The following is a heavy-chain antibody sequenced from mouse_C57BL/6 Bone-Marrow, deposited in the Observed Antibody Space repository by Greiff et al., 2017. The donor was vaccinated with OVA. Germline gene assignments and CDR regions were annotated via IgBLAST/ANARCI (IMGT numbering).Heavy chain of an antibody. CDR1: GFTFTDYY. Sequence: DVMLVESGGGLVQPGGSLSLSCAASGFTFTDYYMSWVRQPPGKALEWLGFIRHKANGYTTEYSASVKGRFTISRDNSQSILYLRMNALNAEDSATYDGARFHLYCGSSYQLAYWGQGTLVTVSA. CDR3: ARFHLYCGSSYQLAY. D-gene: IGHD1-1*01. V-gene: IGHV7-3*01. J-gene: IGHJ3*01. CDR2: IRHKANGYTT.